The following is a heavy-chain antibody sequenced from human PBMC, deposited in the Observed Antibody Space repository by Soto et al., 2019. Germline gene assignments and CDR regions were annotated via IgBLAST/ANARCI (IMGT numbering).Heavy chain of an antibody. CDR3: ARWGGYECACDI. Sequence: EVQLVESGGGLVQPGGSLRLSCAASGFTFSSYWMHWVRQAPGKGLVWVSRINSDGSSTSYADSVKGRFTISRDNAKNTLYLKRNSRRAEDTAVYCCARWGGYECACDIWGQGTMVTVSS. D-gene: IGHD5-12*01. CDR2: INSDGSST. J-gene: IGHJ3*02. CDR1: GFTFSSYW. V-gene: IGHV3-74*01.